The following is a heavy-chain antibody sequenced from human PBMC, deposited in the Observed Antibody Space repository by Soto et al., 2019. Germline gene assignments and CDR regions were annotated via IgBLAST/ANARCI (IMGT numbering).Heavy chain of an antibody. CDR3: ARDLTSLGYCSGGSCFYYYYGMDV. CDR2: IKQDGSEK. CDR1: GFTFSSYW. D-gene: IGHD2-15*01. V-gene: IGHV3-7*05. J-gene: IGHJ6*02. Sequence: GGSLRLSCAASGFTFSSYWMSWVRQAPGKGLEWVVNIKQDGSEKYYVDSVKGRFTISRDNAKNSLYLQMNSLRAEDTAVYYCARDLTSLGYCSGGSCFYYYYGMDVWGQGTTVTVSS.